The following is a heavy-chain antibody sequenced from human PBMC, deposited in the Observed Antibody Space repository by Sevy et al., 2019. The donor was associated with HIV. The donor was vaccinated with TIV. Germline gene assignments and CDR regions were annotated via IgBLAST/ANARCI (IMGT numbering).Heavy chain of an antibody. CDR3: AREGGHVDIFGVVPRDAMDV. CDR2: ISSSSSYI. J-gene: IGHJ6*02. Sequence: GESLKISCAASGFTFSPYSMNWVRQAPGKGLEWVSSISSSSSYIYYADSVKGRFIISRDNAKNSLYLKMNSLRAEDTAVYYCAREGGHVDIFGVVPRDAMDVWGQGTTVTVSS. V-gene: IGHV3-21*01. D-gene: IGHD3-3*02. CDR1: GFTFSPYS.